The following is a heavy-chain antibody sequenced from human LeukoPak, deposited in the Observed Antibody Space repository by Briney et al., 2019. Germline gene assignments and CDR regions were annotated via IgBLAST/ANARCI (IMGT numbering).Heavy chain of an antibody. J-gene: IGHJ6*02. D-gene: IGHD3-10*01. CDR2: FYYSGST. CDR3: ARPPRVRGKLDYYGMDV. V-gene: IGHV4-39*01. Sequence: SETLSLTCTVSGGSISSSSYYWGWIRQPPGKGLEWIGSFYYSGSTYYNPSLKSRVTISVDTSKNQFSLKLSSVTAADTAVYYCARPPRVRGKLDYYGMDVWGQGTTVTVSS. CDR1: GGSISSSSYY.